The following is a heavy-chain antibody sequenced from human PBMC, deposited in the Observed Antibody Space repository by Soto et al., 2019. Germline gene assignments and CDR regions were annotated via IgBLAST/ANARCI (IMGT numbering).Heavy chain of an antibody. D-gene: IGHD2-15*01. J-gene: IGHJ6*02. CDR2: IRHSGGNT. CDR3: AKHLYSHSYYGMDV. V-gene: IGHV3-23*01. CDR1: GFTLSSYA. Sequence: GGSLRLSCAVSGFTLSSYAMGWVRQAPGKGLEWVSGIRHSGGNTDYAGSVKGRFTISRDNSKNTLYLQMYSLRADDTAVYYCAKHLYSHSYYGMDVWGQGTTVTVSS.